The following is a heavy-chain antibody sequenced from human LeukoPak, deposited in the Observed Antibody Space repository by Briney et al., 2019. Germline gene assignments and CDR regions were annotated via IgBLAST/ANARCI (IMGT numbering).Heavy chain of an antibody. V-gene: IGHV4-61*02. Sequence: SQTLSLTCTVSGGSISSGSYYWSWIRQPAGKGLEWIGRIYTSGSTNYNPSLKSRVTISVDTSKNQFSLKLGSVTAADTAMYYCTRANGYGLIDYWGQGTLVTVSS. CDR1: GGSISSGSYY. D-gene: IGHD3-10*01. CDR3: TRANGYGLIDY. J-gene: IGHJ4*02. CDR2: IYTSGST.